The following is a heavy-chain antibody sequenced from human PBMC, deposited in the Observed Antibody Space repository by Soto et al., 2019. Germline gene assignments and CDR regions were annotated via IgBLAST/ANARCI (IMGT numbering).Heavy chain of an antibody. CDR3: ARHHRGTTGRELDP. CDR2: IYPDDSDI. J-gene: IGHJ5*02. CDR1: GYSFTSYW. V-gene: IGHV5-51*01. Sequence: EVQLVQSGAEVKKPGESLKISCKGSGYSFTSYWIGWVRQKPGKGLEWMGIIYPDDSDIRYSPSFQGQVTISVDKSINTAYLQWSSLTASDTAVYYCARHHRGTTGRELDPWGQGTLVTVSS. D-gene: IGHD1-1*01.